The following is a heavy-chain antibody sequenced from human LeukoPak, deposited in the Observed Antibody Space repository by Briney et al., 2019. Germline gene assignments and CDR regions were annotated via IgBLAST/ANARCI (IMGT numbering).Heavy chain of an antibody. V-gene: IGHV1-69*13. D-gene: IGHD6-13*01. CDR1: GGTFSSYS. J-gene: IGHJ5*02. CDR3: ARWAQQQLENWFDP. Sequence: GASVKVSCKASGGTFSSYSIAWVRQAPGQGLEWMGGITPIFGSPNYAQKFQGRVTITADESTSTVYMELSSLRSEDTAVYYCARWAQQQLENWFDPWGQGTLVTVSS. CDR2: ITPIFGSP.